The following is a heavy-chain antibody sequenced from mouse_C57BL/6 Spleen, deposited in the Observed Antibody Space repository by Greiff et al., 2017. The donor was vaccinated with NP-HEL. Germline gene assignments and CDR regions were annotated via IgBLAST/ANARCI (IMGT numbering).Heavy chain of an antibody. Sequence: VQLKESGAELVKPGASVKLSCTASGFNIQDYYMHWVKQRTEQGLEWIGRIDPEDGETKYAPKFQGKATITADTSSNPAYLQLSSLTSEDTAVYYCARRGTTVVAPSFAYWGQGTLVTVSA. J-gene: IGHJ3*01. CDR2: IDPEDGET. D-gene: IGHD1-1*01. CDR1: GFNIQDYY. CDR3: ARRGTTVVAPSFAY. V-gene: IGHV14-2*01.